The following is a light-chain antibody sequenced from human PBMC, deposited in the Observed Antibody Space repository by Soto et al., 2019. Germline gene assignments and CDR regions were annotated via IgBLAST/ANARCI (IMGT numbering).Light chain of an antibody. CDR3: QHRSNFPLT. CDR1: QSVSRY. V-gene: IGKV3-11*01. Sequence: EIVLTQSPATLSLSPGERATLSCRASQSVSRYLAWYQQKPGQAPRLLIYDASNRATGIPARFSGSGSGTDFTLTISSLEPEDFAVYYCQHRSNFPLTFGGGTKVEIK. J-gene: IGKJ4*01. CDR2: DAS.